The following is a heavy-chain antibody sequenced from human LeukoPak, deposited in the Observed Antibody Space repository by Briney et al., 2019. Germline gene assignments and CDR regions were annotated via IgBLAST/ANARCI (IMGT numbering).Heavy chain of an antibody. D-gene: IGHD3-9*01. CDR3: ARDRALTYYDILTGYQGYAFDI. CDR2: IYHSGST. Sequence: SGTLSLTCAVSGGSISSSNWWSWVRQPPGKGLEWIGEIYHSGSTNYNPSLKSRVTISVDKSKNQFSLKLSSVTAADTAVYYCARDRALTYYDILTGYQGYAFDIWGQGTMVTVSS. CDR1: GGSISSSNW. V-gene: IGHV4-4*02. J-gene: IGHJ3*02.